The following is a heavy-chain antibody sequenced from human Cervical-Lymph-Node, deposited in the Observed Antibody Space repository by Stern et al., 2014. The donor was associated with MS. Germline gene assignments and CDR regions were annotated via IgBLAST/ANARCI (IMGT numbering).Heavy chain of an antibody. CDR2: IWYDGSDK. CDR1: GFTFSSYG. J-gene: IGHJ4*02. D-gene: IGHD4-23*01. V-gene: IGHV3-33*01. CDR3: ARGHYGGIN. Sequence: VQLVESGGGVVQPGRSLRLSCAASGFTFSSYGMHWVRQAPGKGLEWVAVIWYDGSDKFYAASVKGRFTISRDNSKNTLYLQMNSLRAEDTAVYYCARGHYGGINWGQGTLVTVSS.